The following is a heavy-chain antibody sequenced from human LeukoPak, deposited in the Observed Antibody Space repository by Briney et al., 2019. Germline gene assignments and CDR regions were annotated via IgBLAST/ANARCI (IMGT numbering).Heavy chain of an antibody. D-gene: IGHD4-17*01. J-gene: IGHJ5*02. Sequence: AAVTVSFKASGYTFTSYDINWVRQATGQGLEWMGWMNHNSGNTGYAQNFQGRVTITRSTSINTAYMELSSLKSEDTAVYYCARGLPDYGDYENWFDPWGQGTLVTVSS. CDR1: GYTFTSYD. V-gene: IGHV1-8*03. CDR2: MNHNSGNT. CDR3: ARGLPDYGDYENWFDP.